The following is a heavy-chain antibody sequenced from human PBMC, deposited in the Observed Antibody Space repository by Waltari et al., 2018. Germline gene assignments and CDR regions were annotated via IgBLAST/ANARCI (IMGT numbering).Heavy chain of an antibody. D-gene: IGHD5-12*01. CDR2: VSYNGAT. V-gene: IGHV4-39*01. CDR3: ATYIGASIGTEAFDV. Sequence: QLQLQESGPGLLKPSETLSLTCSVSGGSIITDRHYWGWIRQPPGQGLEWIGTVSYNGATYSSPSLKSRVTLSRDTSKNQLSLTLGSVTATDTAVYYCATYIGASIGTEAFDVWGQGTLVSVSS. CDR1: GGSIITDRHY. J-gene: IGHJ3*01.